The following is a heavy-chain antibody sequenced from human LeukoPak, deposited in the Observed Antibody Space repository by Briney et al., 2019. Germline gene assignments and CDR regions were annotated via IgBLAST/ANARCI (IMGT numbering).Heavy chain of an antibody. D-gene: IGHD3-10*01. CDR1: GYTFTGYY. J-gene: IGHJ4*02. CDR2: INPNSGGT. V-gene: IGHV1-2*06. CDR3: AKTYGSGSQYYFDY. Sequence: ASVKVSCKASGYTFTGYYMHWVRQAPGQGLEWMGRINPNSGGTNYAQKCQGRVTMTRDTSLSTAYMEPSRLRSDDTAVYYCAKTYGSGSQYYFDYWGQGTLVTVSS.